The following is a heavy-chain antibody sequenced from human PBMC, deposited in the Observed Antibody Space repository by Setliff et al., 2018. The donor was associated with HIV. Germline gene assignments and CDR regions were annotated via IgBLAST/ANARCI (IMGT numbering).Heavy chain of an antibody. Sequence: GGSLRLSCAASGFTFSSYEMNWVRQAPGKGLEWVSYISSSGSTIYYADSVKGRFTISRDNAKNSLYLQMNSLRAEDTAVYYCARERIAVAGTLYYYYGMDVWGQGTTVNVSS. CDR1: GFTFSSYE. J-gene: IGHJ6*02. D-gene: IGHD6-19*01. CDR2: ISSSGSTI. V-gene: IGHV3-48*03. CDR3: ARERIAVAGTLYYYYGMDV.